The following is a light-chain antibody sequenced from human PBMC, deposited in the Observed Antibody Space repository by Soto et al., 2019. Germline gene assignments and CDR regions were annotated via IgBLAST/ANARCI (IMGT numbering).Light chain of an antibody. CDR1: QSISNF. CDR2: GAS. Sequence: DIEMTQSPSSLSASVGDRVTITCRASQSISNFLSWYRKSPGRAPELLIYGASTLQSGVPSRFSGSGSGTDFTLTISSLQPEDVATYYCQQYDDLPITFGQGTRLKIK. J-gene: IGKJ5*01. CDR3: QQYDDLPIT. V-gene: IGKV1-39*01.